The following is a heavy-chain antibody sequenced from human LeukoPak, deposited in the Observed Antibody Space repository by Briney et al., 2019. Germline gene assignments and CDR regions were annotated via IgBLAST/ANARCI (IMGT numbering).Heavy chain of an antibody. CDR1: GFTFSSYS. D-gene: IGHD1-26*01. CDR3: ARELDILVGIVGATTPFDY. J-gene: IGHJ4*02. V-gene: IGHV3-48*04. Sequence: PGGPLRLSCAASGFTFSSYSMNWVRQAPGKGLEWVSYISSSSSTIYYADSVKGRFTISRDNAKNSLYLQMNSLRAEDTAVYYCARELDILVGIVGATTPFDYWGQGTLVTVSS. CDR2: ISSSSSTI.